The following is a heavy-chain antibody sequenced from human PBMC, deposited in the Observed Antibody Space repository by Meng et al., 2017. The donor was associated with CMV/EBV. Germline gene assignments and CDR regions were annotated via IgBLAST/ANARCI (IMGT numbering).Heavy chain of an antibody. CDR3: ARDPIAAAGIGDY. CDR1: GFTFDDYG. V-gene: IGHV3-20*03. J-gene: IGHJ4*02. D-gene: IGHD6-13*01. Sequence: AASGFTFDDYGMSWVSQAPGKGLEWVSGINWNGGSTGYADSVKGRFTISRDNAKNSLYLQMNSLRAEDTALYYCARDPIAAAGIGDYWGQGTLVTVSS. CDR2: INWNGGST.